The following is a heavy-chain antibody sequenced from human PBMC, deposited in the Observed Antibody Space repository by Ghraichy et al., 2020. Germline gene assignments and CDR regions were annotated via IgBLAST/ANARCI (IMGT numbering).Heavy chain of an antibody. CDR1: AFTFRNYW. D-gene: IGHD6-19*01. J-gene: IGHJ4*02. V-gene: IGHV3-7*03. CDR3: ARDGSGWSAY. CDR2: INRDGGET. Sequence: GGSLRLSCAASAFTFRNYWMSWLRQAPGKGLEWVANINRDGGETYYVDSVKGRFTISRDNAKNSLYLQMTSLRAEDTAVYYCARDGSGWSAYWGQGTLVTVSS.